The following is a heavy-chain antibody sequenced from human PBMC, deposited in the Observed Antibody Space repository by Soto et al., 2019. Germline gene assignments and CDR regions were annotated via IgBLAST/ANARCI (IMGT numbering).Heavy chain of an antibody. CDR2: ISYDGTQK. CDR1: GFTFSSYA. CDR3: GREMTATSDYCYGMDV. D-gene: IGHD5-18*01. Sequence: QVQLVESGGGVVQPGRSLRLSCAASGFTFSSYAMHWVRQAPGKGLEWLAIISYDGTQKYYADSVSGRFTVSSDDSKETLYLQMNSVRPEDKAVYYCGREMTATSDYCYGMDVWGQGSTVTVSS. V-gene: IGHV3-30-3*01. J-gene: IGHJ6*02.